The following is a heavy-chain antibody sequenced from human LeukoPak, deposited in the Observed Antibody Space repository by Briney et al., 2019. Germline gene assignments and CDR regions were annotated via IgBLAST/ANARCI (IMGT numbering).Heavy chain of an antibody. D-gene: IGHD4-11*01. V-gene: IGHV3-20*04. CDR3: ARALSNYVDYHYYYYMDV. J-gene: IGHJ6*03. Sequence: PGGSLRLSCAASGFTFDDYGMSWVRQAPGKGLDWVSGINWNGVSTSYVGSVKGRFTISRDNAKNSLYLQMNSLRAEDTALYYCARALSNYVDYHYYYYMDVWGKGTTVTVSS. CDR1: GFTFDDYG. CDR2: INWNGVST.